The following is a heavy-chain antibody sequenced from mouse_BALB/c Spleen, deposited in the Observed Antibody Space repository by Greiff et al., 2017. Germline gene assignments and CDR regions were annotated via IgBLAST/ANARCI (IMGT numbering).Heavy chain of an antibody. CDR2: INYTGST. D-gene: IGHD1-1*01. V-gene: IGHV3-8*02. CDR3: ASPSYGSRLYYAMDY. Sequence: VQLKESGPSLVKPSQTLSFTCSVTGYSITSGYWNWIRKFPGHKLEYIGYINYTGSTYYYPSLRSRISITRDTSKTQYYLQLNTVTTEDTATYYCASPSYGSRLYYAMDYWGQGTSVTVSS. J-gene: IGHJ4*01. CDR1: GYSITSGY.